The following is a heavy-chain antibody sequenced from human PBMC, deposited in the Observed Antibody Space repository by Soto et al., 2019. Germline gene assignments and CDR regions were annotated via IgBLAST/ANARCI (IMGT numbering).Heavy chain of an antibody. CDR3: ARDLLYYDFWSGPYNWFAP. J-gene: IGHJ5*02. Sequence: PSETLSLSCTVSGGSISSYYWSWIRQPPGKGLEWIGYIYYSGSTNYNPSLKSRVTISVDTSKNQFSLKLSSVTAADTAVYYCARDLLYYDFWSGPYNWFAPWGQGTLVTVSS. D-gene: IGHD3-3*01. CDR2: IYYSGST. V-gene: IGHV4-59*01. CDR1: GGSISSYY.